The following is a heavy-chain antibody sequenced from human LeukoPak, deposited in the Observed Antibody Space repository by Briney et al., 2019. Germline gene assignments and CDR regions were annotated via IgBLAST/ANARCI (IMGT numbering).Heavy chain of an antibody. D-gene: IGHD5-12*01. J-gene: IGHJ4*02. V-gene: IGHV1-2*02. CDR1: GYTFTGYY. Sequence: GASVKVSCKASGYTFTGYYMHWVRQAPGQGLEWMGWINPNSGGTNYAQKFQGRVTMTRDTSISTAYMELSRLRSDDTAVYYCARDFFGSGYDWYYFDYWGQGTLVTVSS. CDR2: INPNSGGT. CDR3: ARDFFGSGYDWYYFDY.